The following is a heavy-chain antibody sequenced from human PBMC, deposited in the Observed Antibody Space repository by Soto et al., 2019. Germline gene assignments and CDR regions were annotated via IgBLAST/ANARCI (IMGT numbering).Heavy chain of an antibody. D-gene: IGHD6-19*01. CDR2: INSNTANT. Sequence: ASVKVSSKASGYTFASYAMHWVRQAPGEGLEWMGWINSNTANTQYVQKFQGRVTMTRDTSANIAYMELSSLRFEDTAVYYCARSKTIAVGGEFDYWGQGTMVTVSS. CDR1: GYTFASYA. V-gene: IGHV1-3*01. CDR3: ARSKTIAVGGEFDY. J-gene: IGHJ4*02.